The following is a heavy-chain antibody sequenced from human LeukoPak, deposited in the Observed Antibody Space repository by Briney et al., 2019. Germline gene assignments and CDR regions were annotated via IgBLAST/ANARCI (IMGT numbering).Heavy chain of an antibody. V-gene: IGHV5-51*01. CDR2: VYPGDSDV. CDR3: ARLGDYRDNGVDY. CDR1: GYSFTRNW. D-gene: IGHD4/OR15-4a*01. Sequence: GESLKISCKGSGYSFTRNWIGWVRQMPGKGLDWMGIVYPGDSDVRYTPSFEGHVTISADRSISTAFLQWSSLKASDTALYYCARLGDYRDNGVDYWGQGTLVTVSS. J-gene: IGHJ4*02.